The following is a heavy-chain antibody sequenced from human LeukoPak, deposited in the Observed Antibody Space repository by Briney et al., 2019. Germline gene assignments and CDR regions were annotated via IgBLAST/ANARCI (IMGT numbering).Heavy chain of an antibody. CDR3: AKGDSSWAYYYYYGMDV. D-gene: IGHD6-13*01. J-gene: IGHJ6*02. CDR1: GFTFSSYA. V-gene: IGHV3-23*01. Sequence: PGGSLRLSCAASGFTFSSYAMSWVRQAPGKGLEWVSAISGSGGSTYYADSVKGRFTISRDNSKNTLYLQMNSLRAEDTAVYYCAKGDSSWAYYYYYGMDVWGQGTTVTVSS. CDR2: ISGSGGST.